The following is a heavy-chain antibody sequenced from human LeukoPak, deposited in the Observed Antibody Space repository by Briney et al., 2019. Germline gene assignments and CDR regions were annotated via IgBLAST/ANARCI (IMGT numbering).Heavy chain of an antibody. V-gene: IGHV3-30*18. Sequence: GGSLRLSCAASGFTFSSYGMHWVRQAPGKGLEWVAVIPYDGSNKYYADSVKGRFTISRDNSKNTLYLQMNSLRAEDTAVYYCAKGGLLWFGERFDYWGQGTLVTVSS. D-gene: IGHD3-10*01. CDR2: IPYDGSNK. CDR1: GFTFSSYG. CDR3: AKGGLLWFGERFDY. J-gene: IGHJ4*02.